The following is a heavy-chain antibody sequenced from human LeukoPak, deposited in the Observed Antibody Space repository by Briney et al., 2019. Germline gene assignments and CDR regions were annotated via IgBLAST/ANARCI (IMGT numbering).Heavy chain of an antibody. CDR3: AKSYASGSFYDY. D-gene: IGHD3-10*01. V-gene: IGHV3-23*01. CDR2: VSGSGGRT. J-gene: IGHJ4*02. Sequence: GGSLRLSCAGSGFPFSIHGMNWVRQAPGKGLEWVSRVSGSGGRTYYADSVKGRFTISRDNSKNTLSLQMNNLRADDTAVYYCAKSYASGSFYDYWGQGTLVTVSS. CDR1: GFPFSIHG.